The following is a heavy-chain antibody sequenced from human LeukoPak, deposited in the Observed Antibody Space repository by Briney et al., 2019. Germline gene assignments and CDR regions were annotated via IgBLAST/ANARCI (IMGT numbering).Heavy chain of an antibody. D-gene: IGHD6-19*01. CDR1: GSTFTTYD. CDR2: ILANGNT. Sequence: GGSLRLSCAPSGSTFTTYDMNWVRQAPGKGLEWVSDILANGNTYYADSVKGRFTISRDTSKNTLYLQMNSLRVEDTAIYYCAKDREPDSGWNFDYWGQGTLVSVSS. V-gene: IGHV3-23*01. J-gene: IGHJ4*02. CDR3: AKDREPDSGWNFDY.